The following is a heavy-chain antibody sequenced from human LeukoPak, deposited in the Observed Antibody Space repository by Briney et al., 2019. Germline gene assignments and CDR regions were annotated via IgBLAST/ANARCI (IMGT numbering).Heavy chain of an antibody. CDR2: INPNSGGT. D-gene: IGHD5-18*01. V-gene: IGHV1-2*02. Sequence: ASVKVSCKASGYTFTGYYMHWVRQAPGQGLEWMGWINPNSGGTNYAQKFQGRVTMTRDTSISTAYMELSRLRSDDTAVYYCAKDRVTKDAFDIWGQGTMVTVSS. CDR3: AKDRVTKDAFDI. CDR1: GYTFTGYY. J-gene: IGHJ3*02.